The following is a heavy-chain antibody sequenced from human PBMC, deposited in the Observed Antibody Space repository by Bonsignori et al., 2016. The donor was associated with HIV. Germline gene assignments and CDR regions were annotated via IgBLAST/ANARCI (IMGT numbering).Heavy chain of an antibody. CDR3: ARNTYYYDSSAGYYFDY. CDR1: GGSISSYY. CDR2: IYYSGST. Sequence: ESLKISCTVSGGSISSYYWSWIRQPPGKGLEWIGYIYYSGSTNYNPSLKSRVTISVGTSKNQFSLKLSSVTAADTAVYYCARNTYYYDSSAGYYFDYWGQGTLVTVSS. V-gene: IGHV4-59*01. D-gene: IGHD3-22*01. J-gene: IGHJ4*02.